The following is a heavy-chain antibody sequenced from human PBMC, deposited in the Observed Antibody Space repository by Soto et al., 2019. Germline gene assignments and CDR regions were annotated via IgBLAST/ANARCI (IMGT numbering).Heavy chain of an antibody. CDR1: GDKFSSYT. J-gene: IGHJ6*03. CDR3: AIDPSISAVGIQLYTYYYMDV. CDR2: TVSLAGVP. D-gene: IGHD6-13*01. Sequence: QVQLVQSGAEVRNPGSSVKVSCRASGDKFSSYTISWVRQAPGQGRQWMGRTVSLAGVPIYAQIFQGRITITASSSSSIAHRELNSLTFDDTAVYYCAIDPSISAVGIQLYTYYYMDVFVEGTAVTVSS. V-gene: IGHV1-69*08.